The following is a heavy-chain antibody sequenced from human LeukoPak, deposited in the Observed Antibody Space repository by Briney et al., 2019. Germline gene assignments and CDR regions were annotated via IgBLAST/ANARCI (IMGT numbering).Heavy chain of an antibody. J-gene: IGHJ6*03. CDR3: AKRAVTTHYYYYMDV. Sequence: GGSLRISCAASGFTFISYAMSWVRQAQGKGLEWVSAISGSGGSTYYADSVKGRFTISRDNSKSTLYLQMNSLRAEDTAVYYCAKRAVTTHYYYYMDVWGKGTTVTVSS. D-gene: IGHD4-11*01. CDR1: GFTFISYA. V-gene: IGHV3-23*01. CDR2: ISGSGGST.